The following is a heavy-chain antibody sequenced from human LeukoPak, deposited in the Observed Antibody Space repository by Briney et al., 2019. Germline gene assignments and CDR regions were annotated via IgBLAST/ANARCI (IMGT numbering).Heavy chain of an antibody. V-gene: IGHV4-59*01. D-gene: IGHD3-16*02. CDR3: ARTRYDYVWGSYRPTLFDY. Sequence: SETLSLTCTVSGGSISSYYWSWIRQPPGKGLEWIGYIYYSGSTNYNPSLKSRVTISVDTSKNQFSLKLSSVTAADTAVYYCARTRYDYVWGSYRPTLFDYWGQGTLVTVSS. CDR1: GGSISSYY. CDR2: IYYSGST. J-gene: IGHJ4*02.